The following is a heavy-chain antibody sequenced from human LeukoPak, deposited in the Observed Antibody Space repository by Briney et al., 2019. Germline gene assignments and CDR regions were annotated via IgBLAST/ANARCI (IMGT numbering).Heavy chain of an antibody. V-gene: IGHV3-30*02. CDR3: AKEIPPYCSSTSCYKGFDY. D-gene: IGHD2-2*02. J-gene: IGHJ4*02. Sequence: GGSLRLSCAASGFTFSSYGMHWVRQAPGKGLEWVAFIRYDGSNKYYADSVKGRFTISRYNSKNTLYLQMNSLRAEDTAVYYCAKEIPPYCSSTSCYKGFDYWGQGTLVTVSS. CDR2: IRYDGSNK. CDR1: GFTFSSYG.